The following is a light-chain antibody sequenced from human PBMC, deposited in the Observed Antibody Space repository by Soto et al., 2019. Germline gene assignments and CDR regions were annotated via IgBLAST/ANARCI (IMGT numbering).Light chain of an antibody. CDR1: QSISSW. V-gene: IGKV1-5*01. J-gene: IGKJ1*01. Sequence: DIQMTQSPSTLSATAGDRVTITCRASQSISSWLAWYQHQQGKAPKLXIYDASSLASGVLSRFSGSGAGTEFTLTITSLQPDDFATYYCQQYNSYTWTFGQGTKVDIK. CDR2: DAS. CDR3: QQYNSYTWT.